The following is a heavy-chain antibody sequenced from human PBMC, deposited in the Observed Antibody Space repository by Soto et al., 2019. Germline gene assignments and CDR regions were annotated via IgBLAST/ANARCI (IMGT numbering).Heavy chain of an antibody. CDR2: IYYSGST. Sequence: SETMSLTCTVSGGSISSRGYYWSWIRKHPGKGLEWIGYIYYSGSTYYNPSLKSRVTISVDTSKNQFSLKLSSVTAADTAVYYCARAVGEEATTNPFDYWGQGTLVTVSS. CDR3: ARAVGEEATTNPFDY. J-gene: IGHJ4*02. D-gene: IGHD5-12*01. V-gene: IGHV4-31*03. CDR1: GGSISSRGYY.